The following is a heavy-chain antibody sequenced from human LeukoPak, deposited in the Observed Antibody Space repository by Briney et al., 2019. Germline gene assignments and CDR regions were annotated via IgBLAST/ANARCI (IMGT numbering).Heavy chain of an antibody. D-gene: IGHD1-14*01. Sequence: SETLSLTCTVSGGSISSYYWSWIRQPPGKGLEWIGYIHYSGSTHYNPSLKSRVTISVDTSKNQFSLKLSSVTAADTAVYYCARDRLTSSAHYYYYMDVWGKGTTVTISS. CDR3: ARDRLTSSAHYYYYMDV. CDR2: IHYSGST. V-gene: IGHV4-59*01. CDR1: GGSISSYY. J-gene: IGHJ6*03.